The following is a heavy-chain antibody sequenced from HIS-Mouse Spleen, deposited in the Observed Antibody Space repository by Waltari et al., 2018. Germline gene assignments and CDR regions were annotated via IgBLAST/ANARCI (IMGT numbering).Heavy chain of an antibody. CDR3: ARAPPQSASY. Sequence: QVQLVESGGGVVQPGRSLRLSCAASGFTFSSYAMHWVSQAPGKGVGGVAVISYDGSNKYYADSVKGGFTISRDNSKNTLYLQMNSLRAEDTAVYYCARAPPQSASYWGQGTLVTVSS. J-gene: IGHJ4*02. CDR2: ISYDGSNK. V-gene: IGHV3-30-3*01. CDR1: GFTFSSYA.